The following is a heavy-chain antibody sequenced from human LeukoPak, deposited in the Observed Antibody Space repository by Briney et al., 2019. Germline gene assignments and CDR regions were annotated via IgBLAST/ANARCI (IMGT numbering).Heavy chain of an antibody. CDR2: IYYSGST. V-gene: IGHV4-4*07. Sequence: SETLSLTCTVSGGSISSYYWSWIRQPAGKGLEWIGSIYYSGSTYYNPSLKSRVTISVDTSNNQLSLKMSSVTAADTAVYYCARDRGTGVATYDYWGQGTLVTVFS. CDR3: ARDRGTGVATYDY. D-gene: IGHD5-12*01. CDR1: GGSISSYY. J-gene: IGHJ4*02.